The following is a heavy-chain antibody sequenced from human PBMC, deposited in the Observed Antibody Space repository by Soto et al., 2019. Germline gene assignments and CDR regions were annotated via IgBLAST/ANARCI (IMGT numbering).Heavy chain of an antibody. V-gene: IGHV1-69*02. CDR1: GGTFSSYT. CDR2: IIPILGIA. Sequence: QVQLVQSGAEVKKPGSSVKVSCKASGGTFSSYTISWVRQAPGQGLEWMGRIIPILGIANYAQKFQGRVTITADKSTSTAYMELSSLRSEDTAVYYCARGRPTKDYCDYVGAFDYWGQGTLVTVSS. J-gene: IGHJ4*02. D-gene: IGHD4-17*01. CDR3: ARGRPTKDYCDYVGAFDY.